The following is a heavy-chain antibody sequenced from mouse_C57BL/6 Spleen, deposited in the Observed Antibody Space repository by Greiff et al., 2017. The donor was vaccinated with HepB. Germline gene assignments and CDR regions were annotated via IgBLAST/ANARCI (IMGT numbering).Heavy chain of an antibody. D-gene: IGHD1-1*01. V-gene: IGHV5-4*01. Sequence: EVNVVESGGGLVKPGGSLKLSCAASGFTFSSYAMSWVRQTPEKRLEWVATISDGGSYTYYPDNVKGRFTISRDTAKNNLYLQMSHLKSENTAMYDCARERGVYYGSSDRYYAMDYWGQGTSVTVSS. CDR2: ISDGGSYT. CDR1: GFTFSSYA. CDR3: ARERGVYYGSSDRYYAMDY. J-gene: IGHJ4*01.